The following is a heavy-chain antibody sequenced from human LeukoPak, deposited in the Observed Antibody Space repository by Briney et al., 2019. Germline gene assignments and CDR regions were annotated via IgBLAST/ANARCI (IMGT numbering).Heavy chain of an antibody. Sequence: TSETLSLTCTVSGGSINSYYWSWIRQPPGKGLEWIAFIYYSGSTKYNPSLKSRVTISVDTSKNQFSLRLSSVTAGATAVYYCASHFVTYPHCFDYWGQGTLVTVSS. V-gene: IGHV4-59*08. CDR2: IYYSGST. CDR3: ASHFVTYPHCFDY. D-gene: IGHD2-21*01. CDR1: GGSINSYY. J-gene: IGHJ4*02.